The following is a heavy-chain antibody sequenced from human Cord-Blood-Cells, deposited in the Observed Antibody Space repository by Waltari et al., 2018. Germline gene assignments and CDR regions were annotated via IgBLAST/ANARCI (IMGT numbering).Heavy chain of an antibody. D-gene: IGHD3-10*01. J-gene: IGHJ4*02. CDR1: GGSFSGYY. V-gene: IGHV4-34*01. CDR3: ARVNYYGSGSYTIDY. Sequence: QVQLQQWGAGLLKPSETLSLTCAVYGGSFSGYYWSWIRQPPGKGLEWIGEINHSGSTNYNPSLKSRVTISVDTSKIQFSLKLSSVTAADTAVYYCARVNYYGSGSYTIDYWGQGTLVTVSS. CDR2: INHSGST.